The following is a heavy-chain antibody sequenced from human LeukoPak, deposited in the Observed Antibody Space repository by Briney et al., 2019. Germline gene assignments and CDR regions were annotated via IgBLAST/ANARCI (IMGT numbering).Heavy chain of an antibody. CDR2: ISGTNGIT. J-gene: IGHJ3*02. Sequence: PGGSLRLSCAASGFSFNTTDMSWVRQTPGKGLEWVSGISGTNGITYYADPVKGRFTISRDNSKNTLYLQMHSLRAEDTAIYFCAKGGYFSFDMWGQGTKVTVSS. D-gene: IGHD2-2*03. CDR1: GFSFNTTD. CDR3: AKGGYFSFDM. V-gene: IGHV3-23*01.